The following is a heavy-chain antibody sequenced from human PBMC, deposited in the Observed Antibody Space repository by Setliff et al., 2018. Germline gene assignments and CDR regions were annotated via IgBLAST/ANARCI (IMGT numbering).Heavy chain of an antibody. V-gene: IGHV4-61*09. J-gene: IGHJ6*03. Sequence: SETLSLTCSVSGASITSGGFYWTWIRQPAGKGLEWIGHISPSGSTTYNPSVKSRVTISIDTSKNQFSLKLTSVTAADTAVYYCARLPKIVTGYYGSHYYYYMDVWGKGTTVTVSS. CDR3: ARLPKIVTGYYGSHYYYYMDV. CDR1: GASITSGGFY. CDR2: ISPSGST. D-gene: IGHD3-9*01.